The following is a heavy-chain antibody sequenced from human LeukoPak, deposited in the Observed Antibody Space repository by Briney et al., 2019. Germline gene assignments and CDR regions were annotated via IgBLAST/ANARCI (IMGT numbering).Heavy chain of an antibody. CDR3: ATGGSIFGAY. Sequence: GGSLRLSCAASGFTFSSYWMHWVRQAPGKGLVWVSHINSDGSTTNYADSVKGRFTLSRDNAKNTLYLQMSSLRAEDTAVYYCATGGSIFGAYWDQGTLVTVSS. V-gene: IGHV3-74*01. CDR1: GFTFSSYW. J-gene: IGHJ4*02. D-gene: IGHD3-3*01. CDR2: INSDGSTT.